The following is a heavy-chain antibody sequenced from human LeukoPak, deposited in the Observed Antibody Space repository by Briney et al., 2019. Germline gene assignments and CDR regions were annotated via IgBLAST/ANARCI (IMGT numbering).Heavy chain of an antibody. V-gene: IGHV1-8*01. Sequence: GASVKVSCKASGYTFTSYDINWVRQATGQGLEWMGWMNPNSGNTGYVQKFQGRVTMTRNTSISTTYMELSSLRSEDTAVYYCARGTYSSGIWFDPWGQGTLVTVSS. J-gene: IGHJ5*02. CDR3: ARGTYSSGIWFDP. D-gene: IGHD6-19*01. CDR1: GYTFTSYD. CDR2: MNPNSGNT.